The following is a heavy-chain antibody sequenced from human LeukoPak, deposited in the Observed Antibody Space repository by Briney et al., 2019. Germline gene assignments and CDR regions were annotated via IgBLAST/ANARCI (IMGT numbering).Heavy chain of an antibody. Sequence: PSETLSLTCTVSGGSISGYYWSWIRQPPGKGLEWIGYIYYSGSTNYNPSLKSRVTISVDTSKNQFSLKLSSVPAADTAVYYCAGSIAVAGTLVIDAFDIWGRGTMVTVSS. D-gene: IGHD6-19*01. CDR3: AGSIAVAGTLVIDAFDI. CDR1: GGSISGYY. V-gene: IGHV4-59*01. CDR2: IYYSGST. J-gene: IGHJ3*02.